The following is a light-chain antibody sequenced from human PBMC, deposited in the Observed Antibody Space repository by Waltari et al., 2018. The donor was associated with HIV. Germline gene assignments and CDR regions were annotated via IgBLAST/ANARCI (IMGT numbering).Light chain of an antibody. Sequence: QSALTQPASVSGSPRQSITISCTGASSDVGCYDCISWYQQHPGKAPRLIIYEVTNRPSGVSNRFFGSKSANTASLTISGLQADDEADYYCSYTGTNSLHFGGGTKVTVL. CDR3: CSYTGTNSLH. CDR2: EVT. V-gene: IGLV2-14*01. J-gene: IGLJ2*01. CDR1: SSDVGCYDC.